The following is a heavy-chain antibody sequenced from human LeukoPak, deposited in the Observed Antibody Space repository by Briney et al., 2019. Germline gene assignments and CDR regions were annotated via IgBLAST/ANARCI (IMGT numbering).Heavy chain of an antibody. J-gene: IGHJ4*02. CDR1: GGSMSSYY. Sequence: SETLSLTCTVSGGSMSSYYWSWIRQPPGKGLEWIGNIYYSGSTNYNPSLKSRVTISVDTSKKQFALKVNSVTAADTAVYYCARGSWDMSFDYWGQGTLVTVSS. V-gene: IGHV4-59*01. CDR2: IYYSGST. D-gene: IGHD1-26*01. CDR3: ARGSWDMSFDY.